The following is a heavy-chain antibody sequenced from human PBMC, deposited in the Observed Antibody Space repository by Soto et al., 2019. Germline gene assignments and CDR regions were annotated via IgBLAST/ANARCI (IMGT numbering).Heavy chain of an antibody. CDR1: GFTFNIYG. CDR3: AKDQASGQGSFDS. Sequence: PGGSLRLSCAASGFTFNIYGMHWVRQAPDKGLEWVALISYDGSNQYYADSVKGRFTISRDNSKNTLFLQMKSLRADDTAVYYCAKDQASGQGSFDSWGQGTLVTVYS. J-gene: IGHJ4*02. V-gene: IGHV3-30*18. CDR2: ISYDGSNQ.